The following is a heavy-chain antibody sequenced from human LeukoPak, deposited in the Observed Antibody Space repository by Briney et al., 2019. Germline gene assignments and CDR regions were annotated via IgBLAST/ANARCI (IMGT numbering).Heavy chain of an antibody. J-gene: IGHJ4*02. CDR2: ISSSSSYI. V-gene: IGHV3-21*01. CDR3: ARARYYYDGSGYYPDY. Sequence: GGSLRLSCAASGFTFSSYSMNWVRQAPGKGLEWVSSISSSSSYIYYADSVKGRFTISRDNAKNSLYLQMNSLRAEDTAVYYCARARYYYDGSGYYPDYWGQGTLVTVSS. D-gene: IGHD3-22*01. CDR1: GFTFSSYS.